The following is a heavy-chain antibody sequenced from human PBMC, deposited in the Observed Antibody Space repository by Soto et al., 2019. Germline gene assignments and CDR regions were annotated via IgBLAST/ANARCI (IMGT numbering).Heavy chain of an antibody. CDR2: ISGSGGSS. CDR1: GFTFRSYA. D-gene: IGHD4-17*01. CDR3: AKDPHGDYLLNWFDP. Sequence: EVQLLESGGGLVQPGGSLRLSCAASGFTFRSYAMSWVRQAPGKGLEWVSAISGSGGSSHHADSVKGRFTISRDNSKNTLYLQMNSLRAEDTAVYYCAKDPHGDYLLNWFDPWGQGTLVTVSS. V-gene: IGHV3-23*01. J-gene: IGHJ5*02.